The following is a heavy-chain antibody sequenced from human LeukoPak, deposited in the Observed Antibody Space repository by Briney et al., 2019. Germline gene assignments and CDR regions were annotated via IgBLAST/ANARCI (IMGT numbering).Heavy chain of an antibody. V-gene: IGHV4-59*01. D-gene: IGHD2-15*01. CDR2: IYYTGST. CDR1: GASISSYY. J-gene: IGHJ5*02. CDR3: AIFGSGGS. Sequence: SETLSLTCTVSGASISSYYCNWIRQPPGKGLEWIGYIYYTGSTNHNPSLKSRVSIPVDTSKNQFSLKLNSVTTADTAMYYCAIFGSGGSWGQGTLVTVSS.